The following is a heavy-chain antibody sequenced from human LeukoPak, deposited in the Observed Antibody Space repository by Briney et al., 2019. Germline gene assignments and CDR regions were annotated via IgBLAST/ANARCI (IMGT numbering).Heavy chain of an antibody. CDR1: GATFNNYV. J-gene: IGHJ6*02. Sequence: SVKVSCKASGATFNNYVITWVRQAPGQGLEWMGMIIPSLDIVNYAQTFHDRVAITADKSTSTAYMELRSLRYEDTAVYYCARGFGGSSGSSDYYGMDVWGQGTTVTVSS. D-gene: IGHD3-22*01. CDR2: IIPSLDIV. CDR3: ARGFGGSSGSSDYYGMDV. V-gene: IGHV1-69*04.